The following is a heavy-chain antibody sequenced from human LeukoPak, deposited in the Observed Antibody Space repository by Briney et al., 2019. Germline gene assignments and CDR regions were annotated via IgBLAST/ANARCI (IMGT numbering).Heavy chain of an antibody. J-gene: IGHJ4*02. CDR2: IFYSGST. CDR1: GGSISSSSYY. Sequence: PSETLSLTCTVSGGSISSSSYYWGWTRQPPGKGLEWIGSIFYSGSTYYNPSLKSRVTISVDTSKNQFSLKLSSVTAADTAVYYCARGATVTTIPFDYWGQGTLVTVSS. CDR3: ARGATVTTIPFDY. D-gene: IGHD4-17*01. V-gene: IGHV4-39*07.